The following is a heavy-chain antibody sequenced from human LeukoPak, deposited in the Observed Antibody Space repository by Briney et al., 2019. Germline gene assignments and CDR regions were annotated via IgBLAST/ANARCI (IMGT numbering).Heavy chain of an antibody. D-gene: IGHD2-21*01. CDR3: ARAVLWWFDY. J-gene: IGHJ4*02. Sequence: ASVKVSCKASGYTFTSYYMHWVRQAPGQGLEGIGVINPSFSSTRYAQKFQRRVTMTRDTSTSTVYMELSSLRSEATAVYYCARAVLWWFDYRGTGTLVTVSS. CDR2: INPSFSST. V-gene: IGHV1-46*01. CDR1: GYTFTSYY.